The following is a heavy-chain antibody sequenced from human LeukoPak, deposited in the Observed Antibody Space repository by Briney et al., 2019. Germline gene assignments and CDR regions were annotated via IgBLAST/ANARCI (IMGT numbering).Heavy chain of an antibody. CDR2: INHSGST. CDR1: GGSFSGYY. V-gene: IGHV4-34*01. J-gene: IGHJ4*02. D-gene: IGHD3-10*01. Sequence: PSETLSLTCAVYGGSFSGYYWSWIRQPPGKGLEWSGEINHSGSTNYNPSLKSRVTISVDTSKNQFSLKLSSVTAADTAVYYCARGVALYYYGSGSFDYWGQGTLVTVSS. CDR3: ARGVALYYYGSGSFDY.